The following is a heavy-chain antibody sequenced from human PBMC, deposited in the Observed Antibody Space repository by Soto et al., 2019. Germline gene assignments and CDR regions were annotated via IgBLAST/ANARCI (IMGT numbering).Heavy chain of an antibody. V-gene: IGHV3-23*01. CDR3: ETGKLRYFDWLLSGFDY. CDR2: ISGSGGST. Sequence: GGSLRLSCAASGFTFSSYAMSWVRQAPGKGLEWVSAISGSGGSTYYADSVKGRFTISRDNSKNTLYLQMNSLRAEDTAVYYCETGKLRYFDWLLSGFDYWGQGTRVTVXS. D-gene: IGHD3-9*01. CDR1: GFTFSSYA. J-gene: IGHJ4*01.